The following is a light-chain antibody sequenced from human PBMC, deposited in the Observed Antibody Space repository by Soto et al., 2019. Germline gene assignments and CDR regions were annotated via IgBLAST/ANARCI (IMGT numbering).Light chain of an antibody. V-gene: IGKV3-15*01. CDR3: QQYSNWPLLS. CDR1: QSVGSN. J-gene: IGKJ4*01. CDR2: GAS. Sequence: EVVLPQSPATLSVSPVSVSTLSLRSSQSVGSNLAWYQQKPGQTPRVLIYGASTRAIGIPARFSGSGFGTEFTLTISSLQSEDFVVYYCQQYSNWPLLSFGGGTKVDIK.